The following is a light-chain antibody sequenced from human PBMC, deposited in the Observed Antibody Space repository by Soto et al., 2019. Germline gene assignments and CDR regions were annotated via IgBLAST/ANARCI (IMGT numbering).Light chain of an antibody. CDR1: FFYIGAGYD. J-gene: IGLJ3*02. CDR3: QSYDINLSGV. V-gene: IGLV1-40*01. Sequence: QSVLTQPPSVSGAPGQRVTISCTGSFFYIGAGYDVHWYQQLPETAPKLLIYGNNNRPSGVPDRFSASKSGSSASLTITGLQAEDEADYYCQSYDINLSGVFGGGTKLTVL. CDR2: GNN.